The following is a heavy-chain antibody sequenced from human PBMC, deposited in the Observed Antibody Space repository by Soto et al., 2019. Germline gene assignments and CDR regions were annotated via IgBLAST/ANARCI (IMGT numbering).Heavy chain of an antibody. CDR1: GFSLSTSGMC. CDR2: IDWDDDQ. CDR3: ARTRGAKDFWSGYYSFDY. D-gene: IGHD3-3*01. V-gene: IGHV2-70*01. J-gene: IGHJ4*02. Sequence: SGPTLVNPTQTLTLTCTFSGFSLSTSGMCVSWIRQPPGKALEWLALIDWDDDQYYSTSLKTRLTISKDTSKNQVVLTMTNMDPVDTATYYCARTRGAKDFWSGYYSFDYWGQGTLVTVSS.